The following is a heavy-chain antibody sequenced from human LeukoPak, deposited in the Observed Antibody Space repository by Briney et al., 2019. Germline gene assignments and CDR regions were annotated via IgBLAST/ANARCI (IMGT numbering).Heavy chain of an antibody. D-gene: IGHD3-22*01. CDR3: ARVGFYDSSGYLHYYFDY. Sequence: SQTLSLTCAISGDSVSSNSAAWNWIRQSPSRGLEWLGRTYYRSKWYNDYAVSVKSRITINPDTSKNQFSLQLNSVTPEDTAVYYCARVGFYDSSGYLHYYFDYWGQGTLVTVSS. CDR2: TYYRSKWYN. J-gene: IGHJ4*02. CDR1: GDSVSSNSAA. V-gene: IGHV6-1*01.